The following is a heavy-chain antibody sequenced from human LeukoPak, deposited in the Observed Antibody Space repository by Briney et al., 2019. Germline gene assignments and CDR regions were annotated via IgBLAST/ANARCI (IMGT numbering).Heavy chain of an antibody. D-gene: IGHD3-22*01. CDR3: ARVGFYDSSGYLHYYFDY. Sequence: SQTLSLTCAISGDSVSSNSAAWNWIRQSPSRGLEWLGRTYYRSKWYNDYAVSVKSRITINPDTSKNQFSLQLNSVTPEDTAVYYCARVGFYDSSGYLHYYFDYWGQGTLVTVSS. CDR2: TYYRSKWYN. J-gene: IGHJ4*02. CDR1: GDSVSSNSAA. V-gene: IGHV6-1*01.